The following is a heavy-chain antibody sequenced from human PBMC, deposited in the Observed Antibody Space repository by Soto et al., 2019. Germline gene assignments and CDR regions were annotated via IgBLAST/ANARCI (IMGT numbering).Heavy chain of an antibody. V-gene: IGHV4-59*01. J-gene: IGHJ6*03. D-gene: IGHD1-26*01. Sequence: QVQLQESGPGLVKPSETLSLTCTVSGGSISSYYWSWIRQPPGKGLEWIGYIYYSGSTNYNPSLTSRVTISVDTSKNQLSLKLSAVTAADTAVYYCARAPSVYYYYYMDVWGKGTTVTVSS. CDR1: GGSISSYY. CDR2: IYYSGST. CDR3: ARAPSVYYYYYMDV.